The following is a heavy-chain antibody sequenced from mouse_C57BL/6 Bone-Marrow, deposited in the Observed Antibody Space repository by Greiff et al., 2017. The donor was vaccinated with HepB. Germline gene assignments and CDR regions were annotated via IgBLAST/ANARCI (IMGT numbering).Heavy chain of an antibody. J-gene: IGHJ3*01. Sequence: VQLQQSGAELARPGASVKLSCKASGYTFTSYGISWVKQRTGQGLEWIGEIYPRSGNTYYNEKFKGKATLTADKSSSTAYMELRSLTSEDSAVYFCARKRYYGSSTAWFAYWGQGTLVTVSA. D-gene: IGHD1-1*01. CDR2: IYPRSGNT. CDR3: ARKRYYGSSTAWFAY. CDR1: GYTFTSYG. V-gene: IGHV1-81*01.